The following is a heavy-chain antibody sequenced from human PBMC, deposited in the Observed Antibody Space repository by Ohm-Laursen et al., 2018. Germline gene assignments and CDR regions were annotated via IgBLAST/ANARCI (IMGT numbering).Heavy chain of an antibody. CDR2: IWYDGTNR. CDR1: GFSFNDYG. V-gene: IGHV3-33*03. CDR3: AKVQRGYQLFSITT. J-gene: IGHJ4*02. D-gene: IGHD2-2*01. Sequence: SLRLSCAASGFSFNDYGMHWVRQAPGKGLEWVAVIWYDGTNRYYADSVEGRFTISRDKFKNTLDLQMHGLRVEDTAVYYCAKVQRGYQLFSITTWGQGTLVTVSS.